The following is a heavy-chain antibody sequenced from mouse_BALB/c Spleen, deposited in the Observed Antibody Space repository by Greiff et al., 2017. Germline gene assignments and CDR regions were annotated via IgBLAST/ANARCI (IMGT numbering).Heavy chain of an antibody. CDR3: ARRGYYGAMDY. V-gene: IGHV5-9-3*01. CDR1: GYSFTSYS. J-gene: IGHJ4*01. D-gene: IGHD1-1*01. CDR2: ISSGGSYT. Sequence: DVQLQESGAGLVKPGGSLTLSCAASGYSFTSYSMTWVRQTPGKRLEWVGTISSGGSYTYYPDSVKGRSTITRDNANNTLYLQMSSPTSEDTAVYYCARRGYYGAMDYWGQGTSVTVSS.